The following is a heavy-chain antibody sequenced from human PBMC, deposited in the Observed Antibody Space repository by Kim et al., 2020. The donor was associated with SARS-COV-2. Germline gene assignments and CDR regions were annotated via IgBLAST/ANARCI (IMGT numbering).Heavy chain of an antibody. V-gene: IGHV4-31*02. D-gene: IGHD5-12*01. Sequence: YYNPALESRVTITVDTSNNQFSLKLSSVTAADTAVYYCARDASGYDYFDYWGQGTLVTVSS. CDR3: ARDASGYDYFDY. J-gene: IGHJ4*02.